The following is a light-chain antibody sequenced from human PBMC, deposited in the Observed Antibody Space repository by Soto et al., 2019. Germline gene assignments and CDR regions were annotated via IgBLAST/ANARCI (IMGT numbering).Light chain of an antibody. Sequence: ETVLTQSPGTLSLSPGERATLSWRASQSVSSNYLAWYQHKPGQAPRLLIYGASSRATGIPDRFSGSGSETDFTLTISRLEPEDFAVYYCQRYGTSLTWTFGQGTKVDI. CDR2: GAS. CDR3: QRYGTSLTWT. CDR1: QSVSSNY. J-gene: IGKJ1*01. V-gene: IGKV3-20*01.